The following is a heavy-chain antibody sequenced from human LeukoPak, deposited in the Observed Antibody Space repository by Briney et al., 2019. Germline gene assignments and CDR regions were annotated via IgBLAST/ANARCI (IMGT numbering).Heavy chain of an antibody. J-gene: IGHJ4*02. CDR2: ISPNSGGT. CDR1: GYTSSGYF. Sequence: ASVKVSCKASGYTSSGYFMHWVRQAPGQGLEWMGWISPNSGGTNYAQKFQGRFTMTRDTSITTAYMELSRLRSDDTAMYYCARGIYSYATPFDYWGQGTLVTVSS. D-gene: IGHD2-15*01. CDR3: ARGIYSYATPFDY. V-gene: IGHV1-2*02.